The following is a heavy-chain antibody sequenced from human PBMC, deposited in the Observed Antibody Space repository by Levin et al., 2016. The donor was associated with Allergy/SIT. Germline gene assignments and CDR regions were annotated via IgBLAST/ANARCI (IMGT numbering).Heavy chain of an antibody. CDR3: ARSQYGDYGADY. Sequence: WVRQAPGQGLEWMGWINPNSGGTNYAQKFQGRVTMTRDTSISTAYMELSRLRSDDTAVYYCARSQYGDYGADYWGQGTLVTVSS. CDR2: INPNSGGT. D-gene: IGHD4-17*01. V-gene: IGHV1-2*02. J-gene: IGHJ4*02.